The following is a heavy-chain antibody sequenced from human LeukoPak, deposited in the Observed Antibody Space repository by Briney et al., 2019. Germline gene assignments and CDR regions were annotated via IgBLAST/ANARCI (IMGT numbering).Heavy chain of an antibody. D-gene: IGHD2-15*01. CDR2: IYPHDSDT. CDR1: GYSFTNYW. J-gene: IGHJ3*02. V-gene: IGHV5-51*01. CDR3: ARGIVVVSATNAFDI. Sequence: GESLKISCQGSGYSFTNYWIGWVRQMPGKGLEWMGIIYPHDSDTRYSPSFQGRVTISADKSINTAFLQWNSLKASDTAMYYCARGIVVVSATNAFDIWGLGTMVTVSS.